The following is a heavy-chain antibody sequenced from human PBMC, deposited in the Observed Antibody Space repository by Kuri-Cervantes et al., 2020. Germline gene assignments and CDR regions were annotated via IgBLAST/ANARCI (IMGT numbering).Heavy chain of an antibody. D-gene: IGHD2-21*01. CDR2: INAGNGNT. V-gene: IGHV1-3*01. CDR3: ARAAGAYCDGDCHNRFDP. Sequence: ASVKVSCKASGYTFTSYAMHWVRQAPGQRLEWMGWINAGNGNTKYSQKFQGRVTITADESTSTAYMELSSLRSEDTAVYYCARAAGAYCDGDCHNRFDPWGQGTLVTVSS. CDR1: GYTFTSYA. J-gene: IGHJ5*02.